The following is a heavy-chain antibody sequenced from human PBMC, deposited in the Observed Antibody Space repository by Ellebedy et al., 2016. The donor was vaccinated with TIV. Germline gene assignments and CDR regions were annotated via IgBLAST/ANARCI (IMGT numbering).Heavy chain of an antibody. D-gene: IGHD3-3*01. CDR2: ISSSSSTI. CDR1: GFTFSSYS. Sequence: GGSLRLSXAASGFTFSSYSMNWVRQAPGKGLEWVSYISSSSSTIYYADSVKGRFTISRDNAKNSLYLQMNSLRAEDTAVYYCARAPHMYYDFWSGGYNWFDPWGQGTLVTVSS. V-gene: IGHV3-48*01. CDR3: ARAPHMYYDFWSGGYNWFDP. J-gene: IGHJ5*02.